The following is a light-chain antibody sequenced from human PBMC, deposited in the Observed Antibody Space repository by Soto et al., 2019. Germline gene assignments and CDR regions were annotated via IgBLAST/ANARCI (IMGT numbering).Light chain of an antibody. Sequence: DIVMTQSPLSLSVTPGEPASISCSSSQSLLHSSGNTFLDWYLQKPGQSPQLLIYLGSIRASGVPDRFSGSGSGTDFTLKISRVEAEHVGTYYCMQALHTVTFGGGTKVEIK. CDR3: MQALHTVT. CDR2: LGS. V-gene: IGKV2-28*01. J-gene: IGKJ4*01. CDR1: QSLLHSSGNTF.